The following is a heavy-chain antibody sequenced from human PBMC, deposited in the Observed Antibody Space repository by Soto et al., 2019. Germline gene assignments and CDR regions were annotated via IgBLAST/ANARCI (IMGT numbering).Heavy chain of an antibody. J-gene: IGHJ4*02. CDR3: ARVRYCSGGSCYSFFDY. D-gene: IGHD2-15*01. V-gene: IGHV3-20*01. CDR1: GFTFDDYG. Sequence: GGSLRLSCAASGFTFDDYGMSWVRQAPGKGLEWVSGINWNGGSTGYADSVKGRFTISRDNAKNSLYLQMNSLRAEDTALYHCARVRYCSGGSCYSFFDYWGQGTLVTVSS. CDR2: INWNGGST.